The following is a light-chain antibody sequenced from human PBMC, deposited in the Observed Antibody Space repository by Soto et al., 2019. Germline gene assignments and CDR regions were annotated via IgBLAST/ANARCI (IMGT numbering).Light chain of an antibody. CDR3: QQRYNWPLT. CDR2: DAS. V-gene: IGKV3-11*01. CDR1: QSIDTY. J-gene: IGKJ4*01. Sequence: EIVLTQSPATLSSSPGERATLSCSASQSIDTYLAWYQQKPGQAPRLLIYDASDRATGIPARFSGSGSGTAFTLTISGLEPEDFALYYCQQRYNWPLTFGGGTKVDIE.